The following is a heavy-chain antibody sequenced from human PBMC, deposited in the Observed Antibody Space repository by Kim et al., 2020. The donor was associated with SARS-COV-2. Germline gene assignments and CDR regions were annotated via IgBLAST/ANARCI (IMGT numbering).Heavy chain of an antibody. CDR2: IYYSGST. Sequence: SETLSLTCTVSGGSISSSSYYWGWIRQPPGKGLEWIGSIYYSGSTYYNPSLKSRVTISVDTSKNQFSLKLSSVTAADTAVYYCARQGLYYDILTGYYPGPIDYWGQGTLVTVSS. D-gene: IGHD3-9*01. J-gene: IGHJ4*02. V-gene: IGHV4-39*01. CDR3: ARQGLYYDILTGYYPGPIDY. CDR1: GGSISSSSYY.